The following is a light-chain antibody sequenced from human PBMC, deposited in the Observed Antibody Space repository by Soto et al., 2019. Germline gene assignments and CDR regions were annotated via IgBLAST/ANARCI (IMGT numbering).Light chain of an antibody. V-gene: IGKV1-5*03. J-gene: IGKJ2*01. CDR3: QQYKTYWYT. CDR1: QSISSW. CDR2: KAS. Sequence: DIQMTQSPSTLSASVGDRVTITCRASQSISSWLAWYQQKPGKAPKLLIYKASSLESGVPSRFSGSGSGTEFTLTISSLQPDDFATYYGQQYKTYWYTVGQGTKLEIK.